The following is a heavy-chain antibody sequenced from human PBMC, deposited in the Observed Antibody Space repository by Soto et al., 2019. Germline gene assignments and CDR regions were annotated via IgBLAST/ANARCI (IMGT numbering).Heavy chain of an antibody. CDR1: GYTFTSYG. D-gene: IGHD6-6*01. CDR3: ASGVREGGIAARPDFDY. CDR2: ISAYNGNT. J-gene: IGHJ4*02. Sequence: QVQLVQSGAEVKKPGASVKVSCKASGYTFTSYGISWVRQAPGQGLEWMGWISAYNGNTNYAQKLQGRVTMTTDTATSTAYMELRGLGSDDTALYYRASGVREGGIAARPDFDYWGQETLVTVSS. V-gene: IGHV1-18*01.